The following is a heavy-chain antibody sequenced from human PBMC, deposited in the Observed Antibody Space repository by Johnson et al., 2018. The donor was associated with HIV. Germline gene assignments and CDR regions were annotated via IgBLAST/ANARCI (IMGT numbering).Heavy chain of an antibody. CDR1: GFTFDDYG. CDR2: IRGSGGSV. D-gene: IGHD2-21*02. V-gene: IGHV3-20*01. CDR3: ARGHSDLVTASDI. Sequence: VESGGGVVRPGGSLRLSCAASGFTFDDYGMSWVRQAPGKGLEWVSRIRGSGGSVFYADSVKGRFPISRDNSKNTLYLQMNSLRADDTAVYHCARGHSDLVTASDIWGHGTMVTVSS. J-gene: IGHJ3*02.